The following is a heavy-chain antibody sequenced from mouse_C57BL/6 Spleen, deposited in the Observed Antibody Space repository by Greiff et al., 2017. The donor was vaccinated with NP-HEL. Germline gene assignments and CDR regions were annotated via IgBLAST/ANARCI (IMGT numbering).Heavy chain of an antibody. CDR2: IDPSDSYT. CDR3: ARSYYGSSVDY. V-gene: IGHV1-59*01. J-gene: IGHJ2*01. CDR1: GYTFTSYW. D-gene: IGHD1-1*01. Sequence: QVQLKQPGAELVRPGTSVKLSCKASGYTFTSYWMHWVKQRPGQGLEWIGVIDPSDSYTNYNQKFKGKATLTVDTSSSTAYMQLSSLTSEDSAVYYCARSYYGSSVDYWGQGTTLTVSS.